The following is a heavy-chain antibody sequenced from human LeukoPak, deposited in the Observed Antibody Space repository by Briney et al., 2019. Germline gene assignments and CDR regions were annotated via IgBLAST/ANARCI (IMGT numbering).Heavy chain of an antibody. CDR3: ARDVPRYSWSGYYIGWFDP. CDR2: INPNSGGT. J-gene: IGHJ5*02. D-gene: IGHD3-3*01. V-gene: IGHV1-2*02. Sequence: ASVKVSCKASGYTFTGYYMHWVRQAPGQGLEWMGWINPNSGGTNYAQKFQGRVTMTTDTSTSTAHMELRSLRSDDTAVYYCARDVPRYSWSGYYIGWFDPWGQGTLVTVSS. CDR1: GYTFTGYY.